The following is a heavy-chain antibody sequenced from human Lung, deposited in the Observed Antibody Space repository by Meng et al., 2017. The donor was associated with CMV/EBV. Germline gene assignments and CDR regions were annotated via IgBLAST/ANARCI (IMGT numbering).Heavy chain of an antibody. V-gene: IGHV4-59*01. Sequence: GSLRLXXTVSGGSISSYHWSWIRQPPGKGLEWIGYIYYSGSTNYNPSLKSRVTISVDTSNNKFSLKQSSVAAADTAVYYYAGVGRSGSYLPGLDYWGQGXLVTVSS. D-gene: IGHD1-26*01. CDR1: GGSISSYH. CDR2: IYYSGST. CDR3: AGVGRSGSYLPGLDY. J-gene: IGHJ4*02.